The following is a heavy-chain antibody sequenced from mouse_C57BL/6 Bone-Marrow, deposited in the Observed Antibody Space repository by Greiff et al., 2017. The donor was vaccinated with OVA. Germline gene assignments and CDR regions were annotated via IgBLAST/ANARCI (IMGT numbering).Heavy chain of an antibody. Sequence: QVQLQQPGAELVKPGASVKMSCKASGYTFTSYWITWVKQRPGQGLEWIGDIYPGSGSTNYNEKFKSKATLTVDTSSSTAYMQLSSLTSEDSAVDYCARWRLLHLVKLRGWYFDVWGTGTTVTVSS. CDR2: IYPGSGST. CDR3: ARWRLLHLVKLRGWYFDV. V-gene: IGHV1-55*01. CDR1: GYTFTSYW. J-gene: IGHJ1*03. D-gene: IGHD1-1*01.